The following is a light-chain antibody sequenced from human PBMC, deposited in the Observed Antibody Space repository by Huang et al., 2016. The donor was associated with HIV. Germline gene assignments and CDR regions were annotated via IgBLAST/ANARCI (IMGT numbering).Light chain of an antibody. CDR2: AAS. V-gene: IGKV1-NL1*01. Sequence: DIQMTQSPSSLSASVGDRVTITCRSSQGISNSLAWYPQKPGKAPKLLRYAASRLESGVPSRFSGSGSGTDYTLTISSLQPEDCATYYCQQYYSTRWTFGQGTKVGIK. CDR1: QGISNS. J-gene: IGKJ1*01. CDR3: QQYYSTRWT.